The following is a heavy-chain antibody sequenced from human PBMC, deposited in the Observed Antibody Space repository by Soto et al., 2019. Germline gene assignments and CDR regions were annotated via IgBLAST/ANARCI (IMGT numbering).Heavy chain of an antibody. CDR2: ISYDGSNK. J-gene: IGHJ4*02. Sequence: QVQLVESGGGVVQPGRSLRLSCAASGFTFSSYGMHWVRQAPGKGLEWVAVISYDGSNKYYADSVKGRFTISRDNSKNTLYLQMNSLRAEDTAVYCCAKGHEQWLAYFDYWGQGTLVTVSS. V-gene: IGHV3-30*18. D-gene: IGHD6-19*01. CDR1: GFTFSSYG. CDR3: AKGHEQWLAYFDY.